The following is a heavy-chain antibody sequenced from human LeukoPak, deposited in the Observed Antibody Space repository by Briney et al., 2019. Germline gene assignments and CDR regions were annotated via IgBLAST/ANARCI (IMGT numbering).Heavy chain of an antibody. D-gene: IGHD3-10*01. Sequence: SETLSLTCTVSGGSISSGSYYWGWIRQPPGKGLEWIGSIYYSGSTYYNPSLKSRVTISVDTSKNQFSLKLSSVTAADTAVYYCAMYYYGSGSYFDPWGQGTLVTVSS. CDR2: IYYSGST. J-gene: IGHJ5*02. CDR3: AMYYYGSGSYFDP. V-gene: IGHV4-39*01. CDR1: GGSISSGSYY.